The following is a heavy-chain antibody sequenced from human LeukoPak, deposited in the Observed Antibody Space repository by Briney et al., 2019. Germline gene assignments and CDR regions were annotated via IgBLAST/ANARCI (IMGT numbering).Heavy chain of an antibody. Sequence: SETLSLTCAVYGGSFSGYYWSWIRQPPGKGLEWIGEINYSGSTNYNPSLKSRVTISVDTSKNQFSLKLSSVTAADTAVYYCARHHYRYYYDSSGYYYDYWGQGTLVTVSS. J-gene: IGHJ4*02. CDR3: ARHHYRYYYDSSGYYYDY. CDR1: GGSFSGYY. CDR2: INYSGST. D-gene: IGHD3-22*01. V-gene: IGHV4-34*01.